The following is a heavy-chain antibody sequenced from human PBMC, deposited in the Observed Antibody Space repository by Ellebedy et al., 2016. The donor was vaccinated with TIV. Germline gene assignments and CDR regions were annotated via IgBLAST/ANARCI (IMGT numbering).Heavy chain of an antibody. Sequence: AASVKVSCKVSGYTLTELSMHWVRQAPGKGLEWMGGFDPEDGETIYAQKFQGRVTMTRDTSTSTVYMELSSLRSEDTAVYYCAREGPYSSGWHYYYYGMDVWGQGTTVTVSS. D-gene: IGHD6-19*01. CDR1: GYTLTELS. CDR3: AREGPYSSGWHYYYYGMDV. J-gene: IGHJ6*02. V-gene: IGHV1-24*01. CDR2: FDPEDGET.